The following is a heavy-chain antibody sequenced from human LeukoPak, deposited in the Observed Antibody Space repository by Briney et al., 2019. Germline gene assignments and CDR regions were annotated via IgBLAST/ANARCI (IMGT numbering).Heavy chain of an antibody. CDR3: ARDQGGSYLSGYFDY. D-gene: IGHD1-26*01. CDR1: GFTFSSYW. V-gene: IGHV3-7*01. J-gene: IGHJ4*02. Sequence: GGSLRLSCAASGFTFSSYWMSWVRQAPGKGLEWVANIKQDGSEKYYVDSVKGRFTTSRDNAKNSLYLQMNSLRAEDTAVYYCARDQGGSYLSGYFDYWGQGTLVTVSS. CDR2: IKQDGSEK.